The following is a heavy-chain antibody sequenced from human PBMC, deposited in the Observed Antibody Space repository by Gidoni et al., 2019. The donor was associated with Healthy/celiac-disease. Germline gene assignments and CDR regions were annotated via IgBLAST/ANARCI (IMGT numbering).Heavy chain of an antibody. V-gene: IGHV3-21*01. CDR2: ISSSSSYI. D-gene: IGHD3-22*01. CDR1: GLTFSSYS. J-gene: IGHJ4*02. CDR3: ARPYYYDSSGYYSPLGFDY. Sequence: EVQLVESGGGMVKPGGSLSLSCAASGLTFSSYSMNCVRQAPGKGLEWVSAISSSSSYIYYADSVKGRFTISRDNAKNSLYLQMNSLRAEDTAVYYCARPYYYDSSGYYSPLGFDYWGQGTLVTVSS.